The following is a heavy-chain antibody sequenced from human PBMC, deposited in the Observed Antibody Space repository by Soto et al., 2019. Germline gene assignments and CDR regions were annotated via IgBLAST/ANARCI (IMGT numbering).Heavy chain of an antibody. CDR1: GYRFTSYW. CDR3: ARGYYESSGYPSYFYY. V-gene: IGHV5-51*01. D-gene: IGHD3-22*01. Sequence: PGESLKISCKGSGYRFTSYWIGRVRQMPGKGLEWMGIIYPGDSDTRYSPSFQGQVTISVDKSISTAYLQWSSLKASDTAMYYCARGYYESSGYPSYFYYWGQGTLVTV. J-gene: IGHJ4*02. CDR2: IYPGDSDT.